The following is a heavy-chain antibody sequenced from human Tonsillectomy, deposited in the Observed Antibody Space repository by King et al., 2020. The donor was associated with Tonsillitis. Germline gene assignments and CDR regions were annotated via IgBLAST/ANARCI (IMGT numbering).Heavy chain of an antibody. CDR3: SRASFGELLDCDIDY. CDR1: GFTFGDYA. J-gene: IGHJ4*02. V-gene: IGHV3-49*03. Sequence: VQLVESGGGLVQPGRSLRLSCTASGFTFGDYAMSWFRQAPGKGLECVGFIRSKAYAGTTEYAASVKGRFTISRDDSKSIAYLQMNSLKTEDTAVYYCSRASFGELLDCDIDYWGQGTLVTVSS. D-gene: IGHD3-10*01. CDR2: IRSKAYAGTT.